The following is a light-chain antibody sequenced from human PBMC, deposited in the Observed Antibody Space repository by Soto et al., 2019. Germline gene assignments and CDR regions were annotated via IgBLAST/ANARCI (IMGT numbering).Light chain of an antibody. CDR2: AAS. V-gene: IGKV1-6*01. CDR1: QGIRND. J-gene: IGKJ1*01. Sequence: AIRMTQSPSSLSASVVDRVTITCRASQGIRNDLGWYQQKPGKAPKLLIYAASSLQSGVPSRFSGSGSGTDFTLTISSLQPEDFATYYCLQDYNYPWKCGQGTKVDIK. CDR3: LQDYNYPWK.